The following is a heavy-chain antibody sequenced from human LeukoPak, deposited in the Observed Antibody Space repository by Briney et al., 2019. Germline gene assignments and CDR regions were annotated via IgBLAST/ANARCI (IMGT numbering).Heavy chain of an antibody. CDR3: ARMTTVPHYFDY. D-gene: IGHD1-1*01. CDR2: IYTSGST. J-gene: IGHJ4*02. V-gene: IGHV4-61*02. Sequence: SETLSLTCTVSGVSITTSSYYWSWIRQPAGKGLEWIGRIYTSGSTNYNPSLKSRVTMSVDTSKNQFSLKLSSVTAADTAVYYCARMTTVPHYFDYWGQGTLVTVSS. CDR1: GVSITTSSYY.